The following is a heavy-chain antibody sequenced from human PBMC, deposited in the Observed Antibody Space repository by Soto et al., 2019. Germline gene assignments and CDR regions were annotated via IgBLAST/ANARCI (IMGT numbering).Heavy chain of an antibody. CDR3: ATWHEREHAYDV. CDR1: GFTISGKKY. J-gene: IGHJ3*01. Sequence: DVQLVESGGGLIQPGESLRLSCAAFGFTISGKKYVAWVRQAPGKGLEWVSALYDIDGSFYADSVKGRFTTSSDSSKTTVYLQMNDLRPADTAVYYCATWHEREHAYDVWGLGTTVTVSS. V-gene: IGHV3-53*01. CDR2: LYDIDGS. D-gene: IGHD1-1*01.